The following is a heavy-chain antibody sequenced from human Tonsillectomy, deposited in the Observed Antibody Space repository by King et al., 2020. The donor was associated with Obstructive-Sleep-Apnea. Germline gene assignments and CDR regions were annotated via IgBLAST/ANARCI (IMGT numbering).Heavy chain of an antibody. J-gene: IGHJ4*02. CDR1: GYSFTNYW. CDR3: ARPRGFSGYDGISFDY. Sequence: VQLVESGAEVKKPGESLKISCKGSGYSFTNYWIGWVRQMPGKGLEWMGIIYPGDSDTRYSPSFQGQVTIPADKSISTAYLQWSSLKASDTAMFYCARPRGFSGYDGISFDYWGQGTLVTVSS. CDR2: IYPGDSDT. V-gene: IGHV5-51*01. D-gene: IGHD5-12*01.